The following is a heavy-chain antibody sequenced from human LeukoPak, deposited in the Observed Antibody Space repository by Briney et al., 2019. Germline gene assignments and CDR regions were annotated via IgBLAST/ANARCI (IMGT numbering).Heavy chain of an antibody. V-gene: IGHV4-4*07. Sequence: SETLSLTCTVSGGSISGYYWSWIRQPAGKGLEWIGRIYTSGSTNYNPSLKSRVSMSVDTSKNQFSLKLRSVTAADTAVYYCARDLAGATAPCFDPWRQGTLVTVSS. CDR2: IYTSGST. CDR1: GGSISGYY. D-gene: IGHD1-26*01. J-gene: IGHJ5*02. CDR3: ARDLAGATAPCFDP.